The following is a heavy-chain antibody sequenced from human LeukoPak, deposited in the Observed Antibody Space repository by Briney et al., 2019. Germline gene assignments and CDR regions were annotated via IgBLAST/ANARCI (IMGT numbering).Heavy chain of an antibody. Sequence: ASVKVSCKVSGYTLTELSMHWVRQAPGKGLEWMGGFDPEDGETIYAQKFQGRVTMTEDTFTDTAYMELSSLRSEDTAVYYCATLSGYSYGLGFDYWGQGTLVTVSS. D-gene: IGHD5-18*01. CDR3: ATLSGYSYGLGFDY. J-gene: IGHJ4*02. CDR2: FDPEDGET. CDR1: GYTLTELS. V-gene: IGHV1-24*01.